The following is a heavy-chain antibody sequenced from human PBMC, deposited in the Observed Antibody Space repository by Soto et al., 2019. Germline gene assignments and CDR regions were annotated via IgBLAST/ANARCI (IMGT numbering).Heavy chain of an antibody. Sequence: PGGSLRLSCAASGFTFDDFAMHWVRQAPGKGLEWVSGITWNSGDITYTGSVKGRFSISRDNAENSLYLRMNSLRPEDTAYYYCARSRGLAGRPLDLWGQGTLVTVSS. V-gene: IGHV3-9*01. CDR2: ITWNSGDI. CDR3: ARSRGLAGRPLDL. J-gene: IGHJ5*02. D-gene: IGHD6-6*01. CDR1: GFTFDDFA.